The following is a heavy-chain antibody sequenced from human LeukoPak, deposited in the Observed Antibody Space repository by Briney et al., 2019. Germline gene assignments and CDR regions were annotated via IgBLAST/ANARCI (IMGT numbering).Heavy chain of an antibody. V-gene: IGHV1-8*03. Sequence: VASVKVSCKASGYTFTSYGISWVRQATGQGLEWMGWMNPNSGNTGYAQKFQGRVTITRSTSISTAYMELSSLRSEDTAVYYCARTYYDFWSGYYIFPTSRGILFDYWGQGTLVTVSS. CDR3: ARTYYDFWSGYYIFPTSRGILFDY. J-gene: IGHJ4*02. D-gene: IGHD3-3*01. CDR2: MNPNSGNT. CDR1: GYTFTSYG.